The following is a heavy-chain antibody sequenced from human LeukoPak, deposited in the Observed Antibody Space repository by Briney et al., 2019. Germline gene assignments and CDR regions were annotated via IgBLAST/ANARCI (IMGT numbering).Heavy chain of an antibody. CDR3: ARHLQYSYHYYMDV. V-gene: IGHV4-39*01. CDR1: GGSISSSSYY. Sequence: SETLSLTCTVSGGSISSSSYYWGWIRQPPGQGLEWIGYIYYSGSTYYNPSLKSRVTISVDTSKNQFSLNLSSVTAADTAVYYCARHLQYSYHYYMDVWGKGTTVTVSS. D-gene: IGHD4-11*01. J-gene: IGHJ6*03. CDR2: IYYSGST.